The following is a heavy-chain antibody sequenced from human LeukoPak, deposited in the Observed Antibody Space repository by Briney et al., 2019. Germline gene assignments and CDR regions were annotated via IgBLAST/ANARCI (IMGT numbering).Heavy chain of an antibody. CDR3: ARGYYDSSGYYGY. CDR1: GYTFTGYY. D-gene: IGHD3-22*01. CDR2: INPNSGGT. J-gene: IGHJ4*02. V-gene: IGHV1-2*02. Sequence: ASVKVSCKASGYTFTGYYMHWVRQAPGQGLEWMGWINPNSGGTNYAQKFQGRVTMTGDTSISTAYMELSRLRSDDTAVYYCARGYYDSSGYYGYWGQGTLVTVSS.